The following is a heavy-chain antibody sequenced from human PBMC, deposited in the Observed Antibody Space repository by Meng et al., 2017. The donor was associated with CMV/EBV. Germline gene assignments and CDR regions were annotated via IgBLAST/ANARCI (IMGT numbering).Heavy chain of an antibody. CDR2: INPSGGST. D-gene: IGHD2-2*01. V-gene: IGHV1-46*01. J-gene: IGHJ4*02. Sequence: ASVKVSCKASGYTFTSYYMHWVRQAPGQGLEWMGIINPSGGSTSYAQKFQGRVTMTRDTSTSTVYMELSSLRSEDTAVYYCARDASYCSSTSCPFDYWGQGTLVTVSS. CDR3: ARDASYCSSTSCPFDY. CDR1: GYTFTSYY.